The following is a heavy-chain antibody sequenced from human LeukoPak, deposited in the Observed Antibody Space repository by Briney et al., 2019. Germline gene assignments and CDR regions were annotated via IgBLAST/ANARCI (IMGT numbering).Heavy chain of an antibody. D-gene: IGHD3-3*01. J-gene: IGHJ4*02. Sequence: GGSLRLSCAASGFTFSNYWMSWVRQAPGRGLEWVANIRQDGSEKYYVDSVKGRFTISRDNAKNSLYLQMNSLRAEDTAVYYCARDHKYYDFWSGYAYAFDYWGQGTLVTVSS. CDR2: IRQDGSEK. CDR3: ARDHKYYDFWSGYAYAFDY. CDR1: GFTFSNYW. V-gene: IGHV3-7*03.